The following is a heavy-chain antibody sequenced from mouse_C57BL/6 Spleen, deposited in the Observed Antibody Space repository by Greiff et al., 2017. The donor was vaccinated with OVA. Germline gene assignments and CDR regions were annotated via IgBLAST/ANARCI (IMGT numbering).Heavy chain of an antibody. J-gene: IGHJ2*01. V-gene: IGHV7-3*01. CDR1: GFTFTDYY. CDR3: ARSPDYYGSSFDY. Sequence: EVKLMESGGGLVQPGGSLSLSCAASGFTFTDYYMSWVRQPPGKALEWLGFIRNKANGYTTEYSASVKGRFTISRDNSQSILYLQMNALRAEDSATYYCARSPDYYGSSFDYWGQGTTLTVSS. CDR2: IRNKANGYTT. D-gene: IGHD1-1*01.